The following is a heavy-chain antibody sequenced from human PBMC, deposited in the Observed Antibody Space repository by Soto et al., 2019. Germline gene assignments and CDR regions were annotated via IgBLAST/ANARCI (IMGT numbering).Heavy chain of an antibody. D-gene: IGHD6-19*01. CDR3: ARRTPHLIAVPRDYYYMDV. CDR1: GGSISSSSYY. CDR2: IYYSGST. V-gene: IGHV4-39*01. Sequence: SETLSLTCTVSGGSISSSSYYWGWIRQPPGKGLEWIGSIYYSGSTYYNPSLKSRVTISVDTSKNQFSLKLSSVTAADTAVYYCARRTPHLIAVPRDYYYMDVWGKGTTVTVSS. J-gene: IGHJ6*03.